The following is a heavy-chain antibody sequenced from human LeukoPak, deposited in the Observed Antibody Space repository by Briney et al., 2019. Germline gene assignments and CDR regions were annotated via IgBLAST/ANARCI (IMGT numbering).Heavy chain of an antibody. CDR3: ARSRSGSVAGTSDY. D-gene: IGHD6-19*01. CDR2: VSTDGDT. Sequence: GGPLRLSCAASGFNFMRYAMSWVRQAPGKGLEWVSSVSTDGDTYYTDSVKGRFTISRDGSTNTLFLQMISLRAGDTALYYCARSRSGSVAGTSDYWGQGTLVIVSS. CDR1: GFNFMRYA. J-gene: IGHJ4*02. V-gene: IGHV3-23*01.